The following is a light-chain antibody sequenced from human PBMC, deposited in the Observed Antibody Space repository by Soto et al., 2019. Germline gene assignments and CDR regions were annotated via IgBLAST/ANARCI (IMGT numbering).Light chain of an antibody. CDR1: QSISSW. CDR2: KAS. CDR3: KHYNSYSEA. J-gene: IGKJ1*01. Sequence: DIQMTQSPSTLSASEGDRVTITCRASQSISSWLAWYQQKPGKAPKLLIYKASTLKSGVPSRFSGSGSGTEFTLTIRSLQPDDFATYYCKHYNSYSEAFGQGTKVDIK. V-gene: IGKV1-5*03.